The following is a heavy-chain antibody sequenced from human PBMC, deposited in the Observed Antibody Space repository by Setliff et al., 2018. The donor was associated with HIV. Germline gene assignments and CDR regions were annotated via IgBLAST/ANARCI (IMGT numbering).Heavy chain of an antibody. Sequence: NPSETLSLTCTVSGGSISSSSYYWGWIRQPPGKGLEWIGSMYYSGSTSYNPSLKSRVTISVDTSKNQFSLKLSSVTAADTAVYYCARLLVAGMLFDYWGQGTLVTVSS. CDR1: GGSISSSSYY. CDR2: MYYSGST. D-gene: IGHD2-15*01. J-gene: IGHJ4*02. V-gene: IGHV4-39*01. CDR3: ARLLVAGMLFDY.